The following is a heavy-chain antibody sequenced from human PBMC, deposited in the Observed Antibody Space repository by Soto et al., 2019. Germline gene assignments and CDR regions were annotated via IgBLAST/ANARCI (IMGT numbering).Heavy chain of an antibody. CDR1: GGSISSGDYY. CDR2: IYYSGST. D-gene: IGHD3-10*01. J-gene: IGHJ6*02. Sequence: SETLSLTCTVSGGSISSGDYYWSWIRQPPGKGLEWIGYIYYSGSTYYNPSLKSRVTLSVDTSKNQFSLKLSSVTAADTAVYYCARDQGDGWPMGPLGMDVWGQGTTVTVSS. V-gene: IGHV4-30-4*01. CDR3: ARDQGDGWPMGPLGMDV.